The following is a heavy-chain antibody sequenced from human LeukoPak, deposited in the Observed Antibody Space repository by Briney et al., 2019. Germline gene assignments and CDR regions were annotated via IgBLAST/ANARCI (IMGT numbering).Heavy chain of an antibody. CDR3: TRDLMDYDVSTGLHHYYMDV. D-gene: IGHD3-9*01. CDR2: INGDGRNI. Sequence: GGSLRLSCAASGFTFSSYAMHWVRQDPRKGLVWVSRINGDGRNINYADSVRGRFTISRDNAKNTLYLQMNTLRVEDTAVYYCTRDLMDYDVSTGLHHYYMDVWGQGTTVTVSS. J-gene: IGHJ6*02. CDR1: GFTFSSYA. V-gene: IGHV3-74*01.